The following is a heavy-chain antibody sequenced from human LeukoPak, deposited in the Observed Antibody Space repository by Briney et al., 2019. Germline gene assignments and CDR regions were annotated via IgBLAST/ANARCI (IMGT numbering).Heavy chain of an antibody. CDR3: ARQQSGSYLVDFDY. CDR1: GGSISSSSYY. D-gene: IGHD1-26*01. V-gene: IGHV4-39*01. CDR2: IYYSGST. Sequence: SETLSLTCTVSGGSISSSSYYWGWIRQPPGKGLEWIGSIYYSGSTYYNPSLKSRVTISVDTSKNQSSLKLSSVTAADTAVYYCARQQSGSYLVDFDYWGQGTLVTVSS. J-gene: IGHJ4*02.